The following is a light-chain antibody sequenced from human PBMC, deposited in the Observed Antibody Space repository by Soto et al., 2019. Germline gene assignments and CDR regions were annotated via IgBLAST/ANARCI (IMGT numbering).Light chain of an antibody. CDR1: KSISSY. CDR3: QHYNSYSEA. V-gene: IGKV1-5*03. J-gene: IGKJ1*01. CDR2: KAS. Sequence: DSQMTQPPSPLTASLVERVTITCLASKSISSYLNWYQQKPGKAPKLLIYKASTLKSGVPSRFSGSGSGTEFTLTISSLQPDDFATYYCQHYNSYSEAFGQGTKVDIK.